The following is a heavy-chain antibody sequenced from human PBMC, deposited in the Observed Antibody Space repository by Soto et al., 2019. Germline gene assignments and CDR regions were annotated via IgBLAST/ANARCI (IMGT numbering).Heavy chain of an antibody. V-gene: IGHV4-34*01. CDR2: INHSGRV. Sequence: XEALCLTCSVYGGSWSGHSWTWIRQSPGKGLEWIGDINHSGRVNYSPSLKSRVTISLDTSKNQFSLTLSAVTAADTAMYYCSTRAYDTNGYYRFDHWGQGNLVTVSS. CDR3: STRAYDTNGYYRFDH. J-gene: IGHJ5*01. D-gene: IGHD3-22*01. CDR1: GGSWSGHS.